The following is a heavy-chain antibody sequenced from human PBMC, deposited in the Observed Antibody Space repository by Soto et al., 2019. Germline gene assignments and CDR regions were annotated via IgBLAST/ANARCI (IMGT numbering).Heavy chain of an antibody. CDR3: SRGTYYPQSSGLHADY. D-gene: IGHD3-22*01. V-gene: IGHV3-30*03. CDR1: GFMFNDYA. CDR2: ISSDGNHQ. J-gene: IGHJ4*02. Sequence: RGSLRVSXATSGFMFNDYAMYWVRQAPGQGLEWVAMISSDGNHQFYVDNVRGRFTVSRDNSKNTLNLQMNSLRPEDTAVYYCSRGTYYPQSSGLHADYWGPGTVVTVSS.